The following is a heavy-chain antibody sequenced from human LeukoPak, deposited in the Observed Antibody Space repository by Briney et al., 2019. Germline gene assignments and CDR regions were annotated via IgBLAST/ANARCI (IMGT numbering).Heavy chain of an antibody. CDR1: GGTFSSYA. D-gene: IGHD2-15*01. CDR3: ARGVRTRCSGGSCYYFDY. V-gene: IGHV1-69*05. Sequence: ASVKVSCKASGGTFSSYAISWVRQAPGQGLEWMGGIIPIFGTANYAQKFQGRVTITTDESTSTAYMELSSLRSEDTAVYYCARGVRTRCSGGSCYYFDYWGQGTLVTVSS. CDR2: IIPIFGTA. J-gene: IGHJ4*02.